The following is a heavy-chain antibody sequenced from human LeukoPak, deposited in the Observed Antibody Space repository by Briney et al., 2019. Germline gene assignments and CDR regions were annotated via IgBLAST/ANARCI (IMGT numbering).Heavy chain of an antibody. CDR2: ISAYNGNT. CDR1: GYTFTSYG. D-gene: IGHD3-10*01. Sequence: ASVKVSCKASGYTFTSYGISWVRQAPGQGLEWMGWISAYNGNTNYAQKLQGRVTMTTDTSTSTAYMELRSLRSDDTAVYYCARGDVLLWFGELFWFDPWGQGTLVTVSS. V-gene: IGHV1-18*01. CDR3: ARGDVLLWFGELFWFDP. J-gene: IGHJ5*02.